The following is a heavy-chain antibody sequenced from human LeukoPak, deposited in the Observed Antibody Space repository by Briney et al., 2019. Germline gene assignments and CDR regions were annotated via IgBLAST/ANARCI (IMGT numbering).Heavy chain of an antibody. V-gene: IGHV4-59*01. Sequence: SETLSLTCTVSGGSISSYYWSWIRQPPGKGLEWIGFIYYSGSTNYNPYLKSRVTISVDTSKNPFALQLSSVTAADTAVYYCARHPFVVVPAAIGWFDAWGQGTLVTVSS. CDR1: GGSISSYY. CDR2: IYYSGST. CDR3: ARHPFVVVPAAIGWFDA. D-gene: IGHD2-2*01. J-gene: IGHJ5*02.